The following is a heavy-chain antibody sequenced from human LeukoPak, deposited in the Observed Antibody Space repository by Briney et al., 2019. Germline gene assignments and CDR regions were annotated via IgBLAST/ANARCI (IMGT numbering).Heavy chain of an antibody. V-gene: IGHV4-59*10. CDR3: ARDHRGYCSSTSCYTRYYYYYMDV. D-gene: IGHD2-2*02. Sequence: PSETLSLTCAVYGGSFSGYYWSWIRQPAGKGLEWIGRIYTSGSTNYNPSLKSRVTISVDTSKNQFSLKLSSVTAADTAVYYCARDHRGYCSSTSCYTRYYYYYMDVWGKGTTVTISS. J-gene: IGHJ6*03. CDR2: IYTSGST. CDR1: GGSFSGYY.